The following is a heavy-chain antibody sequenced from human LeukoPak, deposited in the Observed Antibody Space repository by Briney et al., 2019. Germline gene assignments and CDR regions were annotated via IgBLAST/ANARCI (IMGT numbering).Heavy chain of an antibody. D-gene: IGHD6-13*01. CDR1: GGTFSSYA. CDR3: ATRPRSPYSSPWEGYDY. Sequence: ASVKVSCKASGGTFSSYAISWVRQAPGQGLEWMGGIIPIFGTANYAQKFQGRVTITADESTSTAYMELSSLRSEDTAVYYCATRPRSPYSSPWEGYDYWGQGTLVTVSS. V-gene: IGHV1-69*13. CDR2: IIPIFGTA. J-gene: IGHJ4*02.